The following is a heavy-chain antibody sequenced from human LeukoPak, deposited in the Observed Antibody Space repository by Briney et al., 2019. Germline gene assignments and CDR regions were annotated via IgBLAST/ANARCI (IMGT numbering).Heavy chain of an antibody. CDR2: IYYSGST. CDR3: ARRGSVYMVGATRYWFDP. CDR1: GGSISSYY. J-gene: IGHJ5*02. Sequence: SETLSLTCTVSGGSISSYYWSWIRQPPGKGLEWIGYIYYSGSTNYNPSLKSRVTISVDTSKNQFSLKLSSVTAADTAVYYCARRGSVYMVGATRYWFDPWGQGTLVTVSS. V-gene: IGHV4-59*12. D-gene: IGHD1-26*01.